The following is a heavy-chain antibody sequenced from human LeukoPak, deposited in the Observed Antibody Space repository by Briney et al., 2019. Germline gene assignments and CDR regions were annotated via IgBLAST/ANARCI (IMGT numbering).Heavy chain of an antibody. Sequence: ASVSLSCKASGYTLTGYYMHWVRQAPGQGLEWMGWMNPNSGGTKYAQKFQGRVGMTRDTSISTAYMELSRLRSDDTAMYYCARDKLGLGELSLYDQWGQGTLVTVFS. J-gene: IGHJ5*02. V-gene: IGHV1-2*02. CDR2: MNPNSGGT. D-gene: IGHD3-16*02. CDR1: GYTLTGYY. CDR3: ARDKLGLGELSLYDQ.